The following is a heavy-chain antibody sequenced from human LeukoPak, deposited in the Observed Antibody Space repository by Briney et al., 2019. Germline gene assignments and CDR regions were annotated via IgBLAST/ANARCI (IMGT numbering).Heavy chain of an antibody. J-gene: IGHJ5*02. V-gene: IGHV1-8*01. Sequence: ASVKVSCKASGYTFTSYDINWVRQATGQGLEWMGWMNPNSGNTGYAQKFQGRVTMTRNTSISTAYMDLSSLRSEDTAVYYCARGDGIMTPFDPWGQGTLVTVSS. CDR1: GYTFTSYD. D-gene: IGHD3-16*01. CDR2: MNPNSGNT. CDR3: ARGDGIMTPFDP.